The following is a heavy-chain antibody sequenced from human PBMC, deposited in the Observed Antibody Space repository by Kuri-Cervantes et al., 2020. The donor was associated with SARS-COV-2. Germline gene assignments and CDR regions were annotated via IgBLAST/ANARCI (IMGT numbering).Heavy chain of an antibody. CDR1: GGTFSSYA. Sequence: SVKVSCKASGGTFSSYAISWVRQAPGQGLEWMGGIIPIFGTANYAQKFQGRVTMTEDTSTDTAYMELSSLRSEDTAVYYCATSPQGAWANWAFDIWGQGTMVTVSS. CDR3: ATSPQGAWANWAFDI. D-gene: IGHD1-26*01. V-gene: IGHV1-69*06. J-gene: IGHJ3*02. CDR2: IIPIFGTA.